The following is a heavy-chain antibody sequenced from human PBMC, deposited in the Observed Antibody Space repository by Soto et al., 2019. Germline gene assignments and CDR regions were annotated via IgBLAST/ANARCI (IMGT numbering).Heavy chain of an antibody. Sequence: PSETLSLTCTVSGGSISSGGYYWNWIRQHPGKGLEWIGYIYYSGNTDYNPSLKSRVSISLDTSKNQFSLKLTSVTAADTAVYYCASSLGSYYYMDVWSRGTTVTVSS. D-gene: IGHD7-27*01. CDR3: ASSLGSYYYMDV. CDR1: GGSISSGGYY. CDR2: IYYSGNT. J-gene: IGHJ6*03. V-gene: IGHV4-31*03.